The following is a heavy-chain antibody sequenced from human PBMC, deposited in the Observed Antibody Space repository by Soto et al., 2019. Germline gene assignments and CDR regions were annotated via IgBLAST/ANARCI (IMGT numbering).Heavy chain of an antibody. CDR2: IWYDGSNK. J-gene: IGHJ4*02. V-gene: IGHV3-33*01. Sequence: QVQLVESGGGVVQPGRSLRLSCAASGFTFSSYGMHWVRQAPGKGLEWVAVIWYDGSNKYYADSVKGRFTISRDNSQKPLYLQMNSLRAEDTAVYYCARSDVFAYFDYWGQGTLVSVSS. CDR1: GFTFSSYG. CDR3: ARSDVFAYFDY.